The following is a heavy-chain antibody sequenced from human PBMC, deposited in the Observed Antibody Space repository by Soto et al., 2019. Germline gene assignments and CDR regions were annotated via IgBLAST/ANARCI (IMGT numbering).Heavy chain of an antibody. D-gene: IGHD1-1*01. V-gene: IGHV3-23*01. CDR3: AKDKGDTNGLGSNWNDYGALDI. CDR1: GLTFSSYA. J-gene: IGHJ3*02. Sequence: EVLLLESGGGLVQPGGSLRLSCAASGLTFSSYAMSWVRQAPGKGLEWVSSISGSGGSTYYADSEKGRLTISRDNSKNTLYLQMNSLRAEDTAVYYCAKDKGDTNGLGSNWNDYGALDIWGQGTMVTVSS. CDR2: ISGSGGST.